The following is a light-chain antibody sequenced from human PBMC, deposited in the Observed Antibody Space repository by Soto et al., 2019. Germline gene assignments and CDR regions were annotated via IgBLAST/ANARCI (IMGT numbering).Light chain of an antibody. Sequence: EIVLTQSPGTLSLSPGKRATLSCRASQSDSSSYLAWYQQRPGQAPRLLIYGVSTRATGIPDRFSGSGSGTDFTLSINRLAPEDFGVYYCQQRTTWPAGITFGQGTRLEIK. V-gene: IGKV3D-20*02. J-gene: IGKJ5*01. CDR3: QQRTTWPAGIT. CDR2: GVS. CDR1: QSDSSSY.